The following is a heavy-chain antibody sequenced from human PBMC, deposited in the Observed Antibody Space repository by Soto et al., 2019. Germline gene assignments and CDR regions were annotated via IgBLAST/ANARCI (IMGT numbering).Heavy chain of an antibody. CDR1: GYTFTDYF. V-gene: IGHV1-3*01. CDR2: INAGNGNT. CDR3: ARDPSFGVVLGFWY. J-gene: IGHJ4*02. Sequence: ASMKVSCKASGYTFTDYFLNCMRQAPGQRLEWMGWINAGNGNTKYSQKLQGRVTITRDTSSSTAYMQLSSLRSEDTAVYYCARDPSFGVVLGFWYWGQGTLVTVSS. D-gene: IGHD3-3*01.